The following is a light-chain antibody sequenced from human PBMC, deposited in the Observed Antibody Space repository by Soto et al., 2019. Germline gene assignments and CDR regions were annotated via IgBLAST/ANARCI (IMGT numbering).Light chain of an antibody. Sequence: QSVLTQPPSASGTPGQRVTISCSGSSSNIGSNTVNWYQQLPGTAPKLLIDSNNQRPSGVPDRFSGSKSATSASLAISGLQSEDEADYYCAAWDDSLNGYVFGTGTKVTVL. CDR3: AAWDDSLNGYV. CDR2: SNN. J-gene: IGLJ1*01. V-gene: IGLV1-44*01. CDR1: SSNIGSNT.